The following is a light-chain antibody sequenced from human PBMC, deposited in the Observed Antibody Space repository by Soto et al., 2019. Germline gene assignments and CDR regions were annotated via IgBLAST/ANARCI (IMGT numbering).Light chain of an antibody. V-gene: IGKV1-33*01. J-gene: IGKJ4*01. CDR3: QQYDNLPLT. Sequence: DIQMTQSPSSLSASVGARVTITRQASQDISNYLNWYKQKPGKAPKLVIYDASNLETGVPSRFSGSGSGTDFTFTISSLKPEDIETYYCQQYDNLPLTFGGGTKVDIK. CDR2: DAS. CDR1: QDISNY.